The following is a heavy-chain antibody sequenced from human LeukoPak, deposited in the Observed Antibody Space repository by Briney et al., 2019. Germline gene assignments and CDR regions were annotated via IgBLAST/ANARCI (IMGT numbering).Heavy chain of an antibody. J-gene: IGHJ4*02. Sequence: SETLSLTCTVSGGSISSYYWSWIRQPPGKGLEWIGYIYYSGSTNYNPSLKSRVTISVDTSKNQFSLKLSSVTAADTAVYYCASTTLGYCSGGSCYSSDYWGQGTLVTVSS. CDR3: ASTTLGYCSGGSCYSSDY. CDR2: IYYSGST. CDR1: GGSISSYY. V-gene: IGHV4-59*08. D-gene: IGHD2-15*01.